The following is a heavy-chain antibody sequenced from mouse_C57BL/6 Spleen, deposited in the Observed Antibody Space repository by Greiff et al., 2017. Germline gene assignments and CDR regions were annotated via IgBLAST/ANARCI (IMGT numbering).Heavy chain of an antibody. V-gene: IGHV1-64*01. J-gene: IGHJ1*03. CDR1: GYTFTSYW. CDR2: IHPNSGST. Sequence: QVQLQQPGAELVKPGASVKLSCKASGYTFTSYWMHWVKQRPGQGLEWIGMIHPNSGSTNYNEKFKSKATLTVDKSSSTAYMQLSSLTSEDSAVYYCARCGTTVVAYWYFEVWGTGSTVTVAS. D-gene: IGHD1-1*01. CDR3: ARCGTTVVAYWYFEV.